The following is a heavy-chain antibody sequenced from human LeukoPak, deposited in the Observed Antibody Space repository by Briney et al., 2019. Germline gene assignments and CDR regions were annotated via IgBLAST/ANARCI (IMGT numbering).Heavy chain of an antibody. Sequence: PSETLSLTCTVSGSSISSGGYYWSWIRQHPGKGLEWIGYIYYSGSTYYNPSLKSRVTISVDTSKNQFSLKLSSVTAADTAVYYCARDYCSSTSCHLDYWGQGTLVTVSS. CDR2: IYYSGST. J-gene: IGHJ4*02. D-gene: IGHD2-2*01. CDR1: GSSISSGGYY. V-gene: IGHV4-31*03. CDR3: ARDYCSSTSCHLDY.